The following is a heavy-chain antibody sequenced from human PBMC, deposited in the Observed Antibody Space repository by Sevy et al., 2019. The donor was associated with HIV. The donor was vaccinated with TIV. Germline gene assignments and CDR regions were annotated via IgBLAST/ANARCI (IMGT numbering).Heavy chain of an antibody. V-gene: IGHV3-21*06. CDR1: GVSLNTYS. CDR3: ARDAGSGWQKYFQQ. J-gene: IGHJ1*01. D-gene: IGHD6-19*01. CDR2: ISDTSGYI. Sequence: GGSLRLSCAASGVSLNTYSMNWVRQAPGKGLEWVSSISDTSGYIFYAGSVKGRFTISRDNARNSLYLQMNSLRAEDTAVYYCARDAGSGWQKYFQQWGQGTLVTVSS.